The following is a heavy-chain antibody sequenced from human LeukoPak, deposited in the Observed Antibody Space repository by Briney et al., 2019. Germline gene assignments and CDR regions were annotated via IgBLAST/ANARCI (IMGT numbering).Heavy chain of an antibody. D-gene: IGHD3-22*01. CDR2: ISSSSSTI. Sequence: GGSLRLSCAASRFTFSSYSMNWVRQAPGKGLEWVSYISSSSSTIYYADSVKGRFTISRDNSKNTLYLQMNSLRAEDTAVYYCAREEENYYDSSGYIDYWGQGTLVTVSS. CDR3: AREEENYYDSSGYIDY. CDR1: RFTFSSYS. J-gene: IGHJ4*02. V-gene: IGHV3-48*01.